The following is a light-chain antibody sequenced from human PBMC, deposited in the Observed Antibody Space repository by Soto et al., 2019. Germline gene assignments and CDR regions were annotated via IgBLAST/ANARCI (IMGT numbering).Light chain of an antibody. V-gene: IGKV4-1*01. Sequence: DIVMTQSPDSLAVSLGERATINCKSSQSVLYSSNNKNYLAWYQQKPGQPPKLLIYWASTRESGVPDRFGGSGSGTYFTLTISSLQAEDVAVYYCQQYYRPWTFGQGTKVDIK. CDR1: QSVLYSSNNKNY. CDR3: QQYYRPWT. CDR2: WAS. J-gene: IGKJ1*01.